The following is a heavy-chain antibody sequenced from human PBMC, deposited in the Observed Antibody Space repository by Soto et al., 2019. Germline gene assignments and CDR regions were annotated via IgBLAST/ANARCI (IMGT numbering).Heavy chain of an antibody. CDR1: GFTFSDYY. V-gene: IGHV3-11*05. CDR3: ATGPRRWSD. Sequence: QVQLVESGGGLVKPGGSLRLSCAASGFTFSDYYMSGIRKAPGKGLESLSYISGSSSDTNYADSVKGRFTISRDNAKHSLYLQMNTQRDEDTAVYYCATGPRRWSDWGHGTLVIVSS. D-gene: IGHD3-3*01. CDR2: ISGSSSDT. J-gene: IGHJ4*01.